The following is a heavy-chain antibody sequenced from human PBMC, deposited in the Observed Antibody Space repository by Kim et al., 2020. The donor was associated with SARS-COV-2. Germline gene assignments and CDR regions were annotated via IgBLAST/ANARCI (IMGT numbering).Heavy chain of an antibody. CDR1: GYTLTELS. Sequence: ASVKVSCKVSGYTLTELSMHWVRQAPGKGLEWMGGFDPEDGETIYAQKFQGRVTMTEDTSTDTAYMELSSLRSEDTAVYYCATEDPAITGTTQIHYYGMDVWGQGTTVTVSS. D-gene: IGHD1-7*01. CDR3: ATEDPAITGTTQIHYYGMDV. CDR2: FDPEDGET. V-gene: IGHV1-24*01. J-gene: IGHJ6*02.